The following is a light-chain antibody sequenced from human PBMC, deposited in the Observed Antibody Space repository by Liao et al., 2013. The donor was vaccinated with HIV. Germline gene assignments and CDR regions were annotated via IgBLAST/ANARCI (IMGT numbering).Light chain of an antibody. Sequence: SYVLTQPPSVSVAPGKTARITCGGNNIGSKSVHWYQQKPGQAPVLVIYKDSERPSGIPERFSGSSSGTTVTLTISGVQAGDEADYYCQSADSSGTYSVVFGGGTKLTVL. CDR2: KDS. V-gene: IGLV3-25*03. CDR3: QSADSSGTYSVV. CDR1: NIGSKS. J-gene: IGLJ2*01.